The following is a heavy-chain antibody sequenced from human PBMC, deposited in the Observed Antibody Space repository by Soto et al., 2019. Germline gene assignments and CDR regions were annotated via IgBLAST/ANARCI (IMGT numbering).Heavy chain of an antibody. D-gene: IGHD2-2*01. Sequence: PGGSLRLSCAPSGFTFSSYEMNWGRQAPGKGLEWVSYISSSGSTIYYADSVKGRFTISRDNAKNSLYLQMNSLRAEDTAVYYCARDQFHYCSSTSCSSFDYWGQGTLVTVSS. CDR2: ISSSGSTI. CDR3: ARDQFHYCSSTSCSSFDY. V-gene: IGHV3-48*03. J-gene: IGHJ4*02. CDR1: GFTFSSYE.